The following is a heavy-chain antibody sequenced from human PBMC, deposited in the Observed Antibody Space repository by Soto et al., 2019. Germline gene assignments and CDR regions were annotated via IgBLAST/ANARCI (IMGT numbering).Heavy chain of an antibody. Sequence: SETLSLTCTVSGGSISSGGYYWSWIRQHPGKGLEWIGYIYYSGTTLYNPSLKSRVVISVDTSKNQFSLTLSSVTDADTAVYYCARVFYCSGTSCSSYYFDYWGQGTLVTVSS. V-gene: IGHV4-31*03. CDR3: ARVFYCSGTSCSSYYFDY. CDR2: IYYSGTT. J-gene: IGHJ4*02. CDR1: GGSISSGGYY. D-gene: IGHD2-15*01.